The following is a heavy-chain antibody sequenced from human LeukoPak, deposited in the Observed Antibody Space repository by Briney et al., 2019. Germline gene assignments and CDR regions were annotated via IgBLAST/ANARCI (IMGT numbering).Heavy chain of an antibody. CDR3: AEGTTG. J-gene: IGHJ1*01. Sequence: PGRSLRLSCAPSGFTFSRHWMSWVRQAPGKGLEWVANINQDGSGKYYVDSVKGRFTISRDNAKNSLYLQMNSLRSEDTAIYYCAEGTTGWGQGTLVTVSS. CDR1: GFTFSRHW. V-gene: IGHV3-7*01. D-gene: IGHD1-1*01. CDR2: INQDGSGK.